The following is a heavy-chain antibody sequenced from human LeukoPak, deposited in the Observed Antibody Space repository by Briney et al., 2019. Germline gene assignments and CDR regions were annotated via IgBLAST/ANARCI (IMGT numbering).Heavy chain of an antibody. CDR3: ARVGYTRGPLPYGMDV. CDR2: FVPASEIS. Sequence: SVKVSCKASGGPFHTYAISWVRLVPGQGLEWMGRFVPASEISTYAQKFLGRVTITADYSASTVYMELSGLRSADTATYYCARVGYTRGPLPYGMDVWGQGTTVTV. CDR1: GGPFHTYA. D-gene: IGHD3-16*02. J-gene: IGHJ6*02. V-gene: IGHV1-69*04.